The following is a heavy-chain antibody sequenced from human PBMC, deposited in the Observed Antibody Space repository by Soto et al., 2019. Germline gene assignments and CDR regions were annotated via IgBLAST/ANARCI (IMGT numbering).Heavy chain of an antibody. D-gene: IGHD1-1*01. CDR3: AREPATVKPEGVDF. CDR1: GYTFSDYY. CDR2: INPNSGGT. V-gene: IGHV1-2*02. Sequence: QVQLVQSGAEVRKPGASVKVSCKASGYTFSDYYIHWVRQAPGQGLEWMGWINPNSGGTKYAPKFQGGVTVTRATTITTANMELSRLRSGDTAVYYCAREPATVKPEGVDFWGQGTLVTVSS. J-gene: IGHJ4*02.